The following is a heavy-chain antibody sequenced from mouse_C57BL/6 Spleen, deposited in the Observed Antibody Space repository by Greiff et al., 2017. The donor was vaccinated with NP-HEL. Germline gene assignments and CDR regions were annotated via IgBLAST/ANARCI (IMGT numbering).Heavy chain of an antibody. CDR3: ARPGRGYFDD. J-gene: IGHJ1*03. D-gene: IGHD1-1*01. Sequence: EVQLQQSGPELVKPGASVKIPCKASGYTFTDYNMDWVKQSHGKSLEWIGDINPNNGGTIYNQKFKGKATLTVDKSSSTAYMELRSLTSEDTAVYYCARPGRGYFDDWGTGTTVTVSS. CDR1: GYTFTDYN. CDR2: INPNNGGT. V-gene: IGHV1-18*01.